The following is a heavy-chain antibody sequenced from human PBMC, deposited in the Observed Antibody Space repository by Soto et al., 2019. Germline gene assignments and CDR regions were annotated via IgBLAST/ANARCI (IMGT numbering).Heavy chain of an antibody. Sequence: QVQLQESGPGLVKPSETLSLTCTVSGGSISSYYWSWIRQPPGKGLEWIGYIYYSGSTNYNPSLKSRVTISVDTSKNQFSLKLSSVTAADTAVYYCARAAGHTYGMDVWGQGTTVTVSS. V-gene: IGHV4-59*01. CDR2: IYYSGST. CDR1: GGSISSYY. CDR3: ARAAGHTYGMDV. J-gene: IGHJ6*02.